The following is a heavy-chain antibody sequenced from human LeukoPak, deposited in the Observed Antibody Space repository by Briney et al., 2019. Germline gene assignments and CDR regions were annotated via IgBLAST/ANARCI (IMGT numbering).Heavy chain of an antibody. CDR2: NYYSGST. CDR1: GGSISSYY. J-gene: IGHJ3*02. CDR3: ARDLYLRDWSFDI. Sequence: SETLSLTCTVSGGSISSYYWSWIRQPPGKGLEWIGYNYYSGSTNYNPSLKSRVTISVDTSKNQFSLKLSSVTAADTAVYYCARDLYLRDWSFDIWGQGTMVTVSS. D-gene: IGHD3-9*01. V-gene: IGHV4-59*01.